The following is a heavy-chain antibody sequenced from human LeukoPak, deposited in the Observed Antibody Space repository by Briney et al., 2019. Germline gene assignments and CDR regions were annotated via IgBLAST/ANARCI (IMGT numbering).Heavy chain of an antibody. CDR2: INPNSGGT. CDR1: GYTFTGYY. J-gene: IGHJ3*02. V-gene: IGHV1-2*02. Sequence: ASVKVSCKASGYTFTGYYMHWVRQAPGQGLEWMGWINPNSGGTNYAQKFQGRVTMTRDTSISTAYMELSRLRSDDTAVYYCARDLGVVRASDIWGQGTMVTVSS. D-gene: IGHD2-2*01. CDR3: ARDLGVVRASDI.